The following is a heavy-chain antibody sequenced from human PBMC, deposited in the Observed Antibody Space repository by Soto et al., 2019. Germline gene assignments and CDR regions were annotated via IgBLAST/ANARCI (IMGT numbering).Heavy chain of an antibody. CDR2: IYYSGST. Sequence: QVQLQESGPGLVKPSQTLSLTCTVSGGSISSGDYYWSWIRQPPGKGLEWIGYIYYSGSTYYNPSLRSRVTLSVDTSKTQFSLKLSSVTAADQAVYYCDSGYYDFWSGYYTAADYWGQGTLVTVCS. CDR3: DSGYYDFWSGYYTAADY. CDR1: GGSISSGDYY. D-gene: IGHD3-3*01. J-gene: IGHJ4*02. V-gene: IGHV4-30-4*01.